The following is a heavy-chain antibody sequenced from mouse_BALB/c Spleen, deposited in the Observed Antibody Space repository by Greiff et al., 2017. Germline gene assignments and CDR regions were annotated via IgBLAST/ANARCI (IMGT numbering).Heavy chain of an antibody. V-gene: IGHV5-17*02. CDR1: GFTFSSFG. Sequence: EVMLVESGGGLVQPGGSRKLSCAASGFTFSSFGMHWVRQAPEKGLEWVAYISSGSSTIYYADTVKGRFTISRDNPKNTLFLQMTSLRSEDTAMYYCARSWTYWYFDDWGEGTTVTVSS. CDR3: ARSWTYWYFDD. J-gene: IGHJ1*01. CDR2: ISSGSSTI.